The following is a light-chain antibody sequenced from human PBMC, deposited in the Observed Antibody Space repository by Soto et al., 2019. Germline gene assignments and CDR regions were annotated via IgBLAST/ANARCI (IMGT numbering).Light chain of an antibody. CDR1: QSVVTTW. V-gene: IGKV3-20*01. J-gene: IGKJ3*01. Sequence: EIVLTQSPATLSLSPGETATLSCRASQSVVTTWMSWYQQKLGQPPRLLLYSTSQRAADIPDRFSGSGSGTDFTLTINGLEPEDFVIYYCHQYGASPLFSFRPGTKVDLK. CDR3: HQYGASPLFS. CDR2: STS.